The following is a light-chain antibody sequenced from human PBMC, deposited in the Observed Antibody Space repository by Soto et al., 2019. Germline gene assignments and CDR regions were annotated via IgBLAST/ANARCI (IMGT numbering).Light chain of an antibody. CDR1: QSVSSN. V-gene: IGKV3-15*01. J-gene: IGKJ1*01. Sequence: EIVMTQSPATLSVSPGERATLSCRASQSVSSNIAWYQQKPGQAPRLLIYGASTRATGIPVRFSGSGSGTEFTLTFSSLQSEDFAVYYCQQYNNWPPWTFGQGTKVEIK. CDR3: QQYNNWPPWT. CDR2: GAS.